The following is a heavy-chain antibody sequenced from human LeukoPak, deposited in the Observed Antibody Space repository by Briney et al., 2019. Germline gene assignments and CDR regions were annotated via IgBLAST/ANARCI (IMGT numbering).Heavy chain of an antibody. CDR1: GFTFSGYA. CDR3: AKGRGSCSAGSCYSGFDY. D-gene: IGHD2-15*01. J-gene: IGHJ4*02. V-gene: IGHV3-23*01. CDR2: ITGSGGTT. Sequence: GGSLRLSCAASGFTFSGYAMSWVRQAPGKGLEWVSTITGSGGTTYYADSVKGRFTISRDNSKNTLYLQMNSLRVEDTAVYYCAKGRGSCSAGSCYSGFDYWGQGTLVTVSS.